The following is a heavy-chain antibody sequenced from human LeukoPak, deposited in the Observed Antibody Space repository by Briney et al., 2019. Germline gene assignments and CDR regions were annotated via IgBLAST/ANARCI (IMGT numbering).Heavy chain of an antibody. D-gene: IGHD3-3*01. CDR1: GGSMTNHY. CDR3: ARGTGTTFGENDY. V-gene: IGHV4-34*01. CDR2: INHSGST. Sequence: PSETLSLTCTVSGGSMTNHYWSWIRQPLGKGLEWIGEINHSGSTNYNPSLKSRVTISVDTSKNQFSLKLSSVTAADTAVYYCARGTGTTFGENDYWGQGTLVTVSS. J-gene: IGHJ4*02.